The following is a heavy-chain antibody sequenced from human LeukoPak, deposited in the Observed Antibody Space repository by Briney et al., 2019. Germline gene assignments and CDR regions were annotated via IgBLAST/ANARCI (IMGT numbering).Heavy chain of an antibody. J-gene: IGHJ4*02. V-gene: IGHV1-2*02. D-gene: IGHD6-13*01. CDR1: GYTFTSYG. CDR2: INPNSGGT. CDR3: ARPKVYSSSWPLDY. Sequence: ASVKVSCKASGYTFTSYGISWVRQAPGQGLEWMRWINPNSGGTNYAQKFQGRVTMTRDTSISTAYMELSRLRSDDTAVYYCARPKVYSSSWPLDYWGQGTLVTVSS.